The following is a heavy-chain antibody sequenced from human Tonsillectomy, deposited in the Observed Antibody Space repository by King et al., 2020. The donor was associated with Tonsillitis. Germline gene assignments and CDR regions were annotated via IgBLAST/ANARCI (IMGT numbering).Heavy chain of an antibody. D-gene: IGHD6-13*01. CDR3: AKEPSLGRSWANHYYYGRAV. V-gene: IGHV3-30*18. Sequence: VQLVESGGGVVQPGRSLRLSCAASGFTFSSFGMHWVRQAPGKGLEWVALISYDGRNTYYADSVKGRFAMSRDNSKNTLYLQMNSLRAEGTAVYYCAKEPSLGRSWANHYYYGRAVWGDGTTLTVSS. CDR2: ISYDGRNT. CDR1: GFTFSSFG. J-gene: IGHJ6*04.